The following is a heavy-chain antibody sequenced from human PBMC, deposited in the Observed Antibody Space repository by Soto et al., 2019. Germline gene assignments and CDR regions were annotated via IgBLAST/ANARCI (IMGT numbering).Heavy chain of an antibody. V-gene: IGHV4-39*07. Sequence: SETLSLTCSVSGGSISSFTYYWGWIRQPPGKGLEWIGTVYYNENTYYNPSLKSRATMSVDTSKNQFSLKVISVTAADTAVYYCARGGTMSWNVLDCWGQGTLVTVSS. J-gene: IGHJ4*02. CDR1: GGSISSFTYY. CDR3: ARGGTMSWNVLDC. D-gene: IGHD1-1*01. CDR2: VYYNENT.